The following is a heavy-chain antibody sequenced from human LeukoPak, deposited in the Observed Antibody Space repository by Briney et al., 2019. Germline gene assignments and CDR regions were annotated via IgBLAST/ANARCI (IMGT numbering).Heavy chain of an antibody. J-gene: IGHJ4*02. CDR1: GGSFSGYY. V-gene: IGHV4-34*01. Sequence: KPSETLSLTCAVYGGSFSGYYWSWIRQPPGKGLEWIGEINHSGSTNYNPSLKSRVTISVDTSKNQFSLKLSSVTAADTAVYYCATERGYSYGPFDYWGQGTLVTVSS. D-gene: IGHD5-18*01. CDR3: ATERGYSYGPFDY. CDR2: INHSGST.